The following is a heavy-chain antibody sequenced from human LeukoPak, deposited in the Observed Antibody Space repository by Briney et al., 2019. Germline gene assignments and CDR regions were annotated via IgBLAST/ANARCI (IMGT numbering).Heavy chain of an antibody. J-gene: IGHJ6*02. V-gene: IGHV1-69*04. CDR1: GGTFSSYA. CDR3: ARVPDIGGGRESYYYYGMDV. D-gene: IGHD2-15*01. Sequence: GASVKVSCKASGGTFSSYAISWVRQAPGQGLEWMGRIIPILGIANYAQKFQGRVTITADKSTSTAYMELSSLRSEDTAVYYCARVPDIGGGRESYYYYGMDVWGQGTTVTVSS. CDR2: IIPILGIA.